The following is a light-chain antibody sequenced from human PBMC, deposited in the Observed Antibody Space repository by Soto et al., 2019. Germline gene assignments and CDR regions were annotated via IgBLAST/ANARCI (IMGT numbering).Light chain of an antibody. Sequence: HSVLTQPASVSGSPGQSITISCTGTSSDVCGYNYVSWYQQHPGKAPKLMIYEVSNRPSGVSNRFSGSKSGNTASLTISGLQAEDEADYYCSSYTSSSTPPYVFGTGTKVTV. CDR3: SSYTSSSTPPYV. J-gene: IGLJ1*01. CDR2: EVS. V-gene: IGLV2-14*01. CDR1: SSDVCGYNY.